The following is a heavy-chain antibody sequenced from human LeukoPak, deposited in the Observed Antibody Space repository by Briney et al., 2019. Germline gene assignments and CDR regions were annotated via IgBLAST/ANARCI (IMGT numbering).Heavy chain of an antibody. J-gene: IGHJ3*02. CDR1: DGSISSYY. Sequence: PSETLSLTCTVSDGSISSYYWSWIRQPPGKGLEWIGYIYYSGSTNYNPSLKSRVTISVDTSKNQFSLKLSSVTAADTAVYYCAREDPLSRPAAFDIWGQGTMVTVSS. D-gene: IGHD3-9*01. CDR3: AREDPLSRPAAFDI. V-gene: IGHV4-59*01. CDR2: IYYSGST.